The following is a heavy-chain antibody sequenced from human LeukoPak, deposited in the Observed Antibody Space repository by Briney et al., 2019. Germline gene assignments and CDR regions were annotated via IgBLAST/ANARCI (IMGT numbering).Heavy chain of an antibody. D-gene: IGHD3-16*01. CDR2: TRNKANSYTT. CDR3: ARGRGAFDY. J-gene: IGHJ4*02. CDR1: RFTFSDHY. V-gene: IGHV3-72*01. Sequence: GGSLRLSCAASRFTFSDHYMDWVRQAPGKGLEWVGRTRNKANSYTTEYAASVKGRFTISRDDSKNSLYLQMNSLKTEDTAVYYCARGRGAFDYWGQGTLVTVSS.